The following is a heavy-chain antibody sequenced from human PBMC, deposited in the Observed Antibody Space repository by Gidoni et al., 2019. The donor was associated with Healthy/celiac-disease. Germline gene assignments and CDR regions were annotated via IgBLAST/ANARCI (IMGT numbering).Heavy chain of an antibody. D-gene: IGHD5-18*01. CDR3: VRGLLGPSYGMDV. CDR2: ISSSSSYT. Sequence: QVQLVESGVGLVKPGGSLRLSCAASGFNFSDYYMSWLRQAPGKGLKWFSYISSSSSYTNYADSVKVRFTISRDNSKNSLYLQMNSLRAEYTAVYYCVRGLLGPSYGMDVWGQGTTVTVSS. J-gene: IGHJ6*02. CDR1: GFNFSDYY. V-gene: IGHV3-11*06.